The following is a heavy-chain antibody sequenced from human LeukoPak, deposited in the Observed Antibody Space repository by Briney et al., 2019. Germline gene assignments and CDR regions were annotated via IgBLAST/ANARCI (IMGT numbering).Heavy chain of an antibody. J-gene: IGHJ4*02. CDR2: ISYDGSNK. V-gene: IGHV3-30*04. D-gene: IGHD6-13*01. CDR1: GFTFSSYA. Sequence: PGGSLRLSCAASGFTFSSYAMHWVRQAPGKGLEWVAVISYDGSNKYYADSVKGRFTISRDNSKNTLYLQMNSLRAEDTAVYYCARGPAAGYWGQGTLVTVSS. CDR3: ARGPAAGY.